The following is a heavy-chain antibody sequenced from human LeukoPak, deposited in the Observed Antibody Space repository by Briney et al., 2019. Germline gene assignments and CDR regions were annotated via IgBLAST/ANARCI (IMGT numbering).Heavy chain of an antibody. CDR1: GYTFTSYG. V-gene: IGHV1-18*01. CDR2: ISAYNGNT. D-gene: IGHD4-17*01. Sequence: GASVKVSCKASGYTFTSYGISWVRQAPGQGLEWMGWISAYNGNTNYAQKLQGRVTMTTDTSTSTAYMELRSLRSDDTAVYYCARDGDYGDYDGCNWFDPWGQGTLVTVSS. CDR3: ARDGDYGDYDGCNWFDP. J-gene: IGHJ5*02.